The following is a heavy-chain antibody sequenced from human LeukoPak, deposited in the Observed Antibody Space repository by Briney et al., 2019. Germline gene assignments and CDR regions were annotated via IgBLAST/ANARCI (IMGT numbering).Heavy chain of an antibody. CDR3: AKGGRGFGDPRLGYYMDV. D-gene: IGHD3-10*01. V-gene: IGHV3-30*02. CDR2: IRYDGSNK. CDR1: GFTFSSYG. Sequence: PGGSLRLSCAASGFTFSSYGMHWVRQAPGKGLEWVAFIRYDGSNKYYADSVKGRFTISRDNSKNTLYLQMNSLRAEDTAVYYCAKGGRGFGDPRLGYYMDVWGKGTTVTVSS. J-gene: IGHJ6*03.